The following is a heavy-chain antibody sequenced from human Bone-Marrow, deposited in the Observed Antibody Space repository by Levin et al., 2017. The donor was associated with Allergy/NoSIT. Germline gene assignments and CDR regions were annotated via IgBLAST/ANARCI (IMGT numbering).Heavy chain of an antibody. Sequence: LQTLSLTCTVSGASISSFYWSWIRQSPGKGLEWIGYSHYSESTDYNPSLKSRVTISVGTSKNQFFLTLRSVTEADTAVYYCTRGSTGAFGPWGQGTLVTVSS. CDR2: SHYSEST. D-gene: IGHD1-26*01. J-gene: IGHJ5*02. CDR1: GASISSFY. V-gene: IGHV4-59*01. CDR3: TRGSTGAFGP.